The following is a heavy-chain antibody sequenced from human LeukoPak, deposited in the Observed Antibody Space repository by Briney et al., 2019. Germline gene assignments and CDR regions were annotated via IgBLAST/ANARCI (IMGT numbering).Heavy chain of an antibody. CDR2: IRADAVTT. CDR1: GFTFSNYW. CDR3: VKDDGWVQYAN. V-gene: IGHV3-23*01. J-gene: IGHJ4*02. D-gene: IGHD5-24*01. Sequence: PGGSLRLSCAASGFTFSNYWMHWVRQAPGKGLVWVSGIRADAVTTYYAGSVKGRFIISRDNSKNTVYLQMNSLSAEDAAVYYCVKDDGWVQYANWGQGTLVTVSS.